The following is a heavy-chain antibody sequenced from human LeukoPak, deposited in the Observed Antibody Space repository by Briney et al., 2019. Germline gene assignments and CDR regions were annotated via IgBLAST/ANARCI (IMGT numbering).Heavy chain of an antibody. J-gene: IGHJ4*02. CDR1: GFTFSRYW. CDR3: ARDTMVRGVSIFDY. Sequence: GGSLRLSCAASGFTFSRYWMNWVRQAPGKGLEWVASINQDESAKFYVDSVKGRFTISRDNAKNSLYLQMNSLRAEDTAVYYCARDTMVRGVSIFDYWGQGTLVTVSS. CDR2: INQDESAK. D-gene: IGHD3-10*01. V-gene: IGHV3-7*01.